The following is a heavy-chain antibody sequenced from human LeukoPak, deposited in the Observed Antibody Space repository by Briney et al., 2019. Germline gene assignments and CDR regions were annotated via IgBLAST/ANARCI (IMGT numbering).Heavy chain of an antibody. V-gene: IGHV4-34*01. CDR3: ARFVDYDYVWGSYRYLDY. J-gene: IGHJ4*02. D-gene: IGHD3-16*02. CDR2: INHSGST. Sequence: PSETLFLTCAVYGGSFSGYYWSWIRQPPGKGLEWIGEINHSGSTNYNPSLKSRVTISVDTSKNQFSLKLSSVPAADTAVYYCARFVDYDYVWGSYRYLDYWGQGTLVTVSS. CDR1: GGSFSGYY.